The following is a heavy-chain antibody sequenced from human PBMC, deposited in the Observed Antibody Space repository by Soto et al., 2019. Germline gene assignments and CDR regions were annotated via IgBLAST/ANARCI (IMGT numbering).Heavy chain of an antibody. V-gene: IGHV4-59*01. J-gene: IGHJ4*02. D-gene: IGHD4-17*01. CDR3: ARGVVYGDYVFDY. Sequence: SETLSLTCTVSGGSISSYYWSWIRQPPGRGLEWIGYIYYSGSTNYNPSLKSRVTISVDTSKNQFSLKLSSVTAADTAVYYCARGVVYGDYVFDYWGQGTLVTVSS. CDR2: IYYSGST. CDR1: GGSISSYY.